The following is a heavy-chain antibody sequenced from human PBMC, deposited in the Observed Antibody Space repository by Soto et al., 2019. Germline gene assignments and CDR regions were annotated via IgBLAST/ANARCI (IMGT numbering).Heavy chain of an antibody. CDR3: ARLPDGGYCSGGSCYLDY. CDR1: GYTFTSYD. J-gene: IGHJ4*02. D-gene: IGHD2-15*01. V-gene: IGHV1-8*01. Sequence: QVQLVQSGAEVKKPGASVKVSCKASGYTFTSYDINWVRQATGQGLEWMGWMNPNSGNTGYAQKFQGRVTMTRNTSISTAYMELSSLRSEDTAVYYCARLPDGGYCSGGSCYLDYWGQGTLVTVSS. CDR2: MNPNSGNT.